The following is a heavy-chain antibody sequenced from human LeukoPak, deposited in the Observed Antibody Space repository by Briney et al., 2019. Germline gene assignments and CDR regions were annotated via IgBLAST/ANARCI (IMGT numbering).Heavy chain of an antibody. Sequence: PGGSLRLSCVASGLTLSSSAVSWVRQAPGKGLEWVSSVSGRGRSTYYADSVKGRFNVSKDNSRNTLYLEMRSLRAEDTAVYFCAQHRGFFGVTEYFDFWGQGTLVTVSS. D-gene: IGHD3-3*01. CDR2: VSGRGRST. J-gene: IGHJ4*02. CDR3: AQHRGFFGVTEYFDF. V-gene: IGHV3-23*01. CDR1: GLTLSSSA.